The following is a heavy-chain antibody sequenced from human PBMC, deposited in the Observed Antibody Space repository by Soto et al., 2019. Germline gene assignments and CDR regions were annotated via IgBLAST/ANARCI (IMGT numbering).Heavy chain of an antibody. D-gene: IGHD3-10*01. CDR1: GFTFSNYA. V-gene: IGHV3-23*01. CDR2: TSGSGDYT. Sequence: PGGSLRLSCAASGFTFSNYAMSWVRQAPGKGLEWVSVTSGSGDYTWHADSAKGRFTISRDNSRNTLYLQMNSLRAEDTAVYYCAKGSANYRPYYFDNWGQGALVTVSS. J-gene: IGHJ4*02. CDR3: AKGSANYRPYYFDN.